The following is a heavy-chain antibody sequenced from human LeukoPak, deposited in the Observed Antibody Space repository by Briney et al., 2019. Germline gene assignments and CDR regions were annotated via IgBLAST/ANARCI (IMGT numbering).Heavy chain of an antibody. D-gene: IGHD1-26*01. CDR3: TTDLWELHGYYVDV. V-gene: IGHV3-15*01. J-gene: IGHJ6*03. CDR1: GFTFSNAW. CDR2: IKSKTDGGTT. Sequence: GGSLRLSCAASGFTFSNAWMSWVRQAPGKGLEWVGRIKSKTDGGTTDYAAPVKGRFTISRNDSKNTLYLQMNSLKTEDTAVYYCTTDLWELHGYYVDVWGKGTTVTVSS.